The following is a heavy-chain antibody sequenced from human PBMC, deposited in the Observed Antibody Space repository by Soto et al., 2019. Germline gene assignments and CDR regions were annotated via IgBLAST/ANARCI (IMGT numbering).Heavy chain of an antibody. CDR2: IYPGDSDT. D-gene: IGHD6-13*01. CDR3: ARQLSPAAAGTVVDP. Sequence: GESLKISCKGSGYSFTSYWIGWVRQMPGKGLEWMGIIYPGDSDTRYSPSFQGQVTISADKSISTAYLQWSSLKASDTAMYYCARQLSPAAAGTVVDPWGQGTLVTVSS. J-gene: IGHJ5*02. CDR1: GYSFTSYW. V-gene: IGHV5-51*01.